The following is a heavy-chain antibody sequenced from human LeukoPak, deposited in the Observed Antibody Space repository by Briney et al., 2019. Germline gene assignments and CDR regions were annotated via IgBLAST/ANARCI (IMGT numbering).Heavy chain of an antibody. V-gene: IGHV3-33*01. J-gene: IGHJ4*02. CDR2: IWYDGSSK. CDR1: GFSFSAYG. Sequence: GGSLRLSCAASGFSFSAYGVHWVRQAPGKGLEWVAVIWYDGSSKDYADSVKGRFTLSRDNSKNTLYLQMNSLTVEDTAVYYCARSQSSSLIDYWGQGTLATVSS. D-gene: IGHD6-13*01. CDR3: ARSQSSSLIDY.